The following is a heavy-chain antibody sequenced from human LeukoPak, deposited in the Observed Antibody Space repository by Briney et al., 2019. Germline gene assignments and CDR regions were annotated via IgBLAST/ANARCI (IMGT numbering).Heavy chain of an antibody. Sequence: GGSLRLSCAASAFTFSSYWMSWVRQAPGKGLEWVANIKQDGSEKYYVDSVKGRFTISRDNAKNSLYLQMNSLRAEDTAVYCCTKDRTYYYDSSEGWEFDYWGQGTLVTVSS. J-gene: IGHJ4*02. CDR1: AFTFSSYW. D-gene: IGHD3-22*01. V-gene: IGHV3-7*01. CDR2: IKQDGSEK. CDR3: TKDRTYYYDSSEGWEFDY.